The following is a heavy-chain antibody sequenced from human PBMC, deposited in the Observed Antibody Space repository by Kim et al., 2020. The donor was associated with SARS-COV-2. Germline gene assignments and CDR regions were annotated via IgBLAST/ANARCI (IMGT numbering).Heavy chain of an antibody. CDR2: ILPGDSET. D-gene: IGHD3-9*01. V-gene: IGHV5-51*01. CDR3: ARQYYETLTGPNWFDA. J-gene: IGHJ5*02. CDR1: GYSFTNYW. Sequence: GESLKISCTGSGYSFTNYWIGWVRQMPGKGLEWMGIILPGDSETRYSPSFQGQVTMSADKSISTAYLQWSSLKASDTAIYYCARQYYETLTGPNWFDAWGQGSLVTVSS.